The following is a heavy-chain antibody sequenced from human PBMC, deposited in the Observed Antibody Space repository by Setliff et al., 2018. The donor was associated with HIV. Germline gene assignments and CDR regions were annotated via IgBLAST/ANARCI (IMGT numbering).Heavy chain of an antibody. J-gene: IGHJ4*02. CDR2: IYKSGTT. D-gene: IGHD5-18*01. Sequence: SETLSLTCTVSGGSINTYWSWIRQPPGKGLEWIGYIYKSGTTNYSSSLKSRVTISADPSKNQFSLKLTSVTAADTAVYYCGRLSETAMASFDSWGQGTLVTVSS. V-gene: IGHV4-4*08. CDR1: GGSINTY. CDR3: GRLSETAMASFDS.